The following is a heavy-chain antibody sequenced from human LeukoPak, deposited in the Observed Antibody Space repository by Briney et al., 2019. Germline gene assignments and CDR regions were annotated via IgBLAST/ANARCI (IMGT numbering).Heavy chain of an antibody. CDR2: IYYSGNT. D-gene: IGHD6-19*01. CDR3: ASTPSGSSAWYHFDK. J-gene: IGHJ4*02. Sequence: SETLSLTCTASGGSISSGSDYWGWIRQPPGKGLEWIGSIYYSGNTYYNPSLKSRVTISVDTSKKQFSLKLSSVTAADTAVYYCASTPSGSSAWYHFDKWGQGTLVTVSS. V-gene: IGHV4-39*01. CDR1: GGSISSGSDY.